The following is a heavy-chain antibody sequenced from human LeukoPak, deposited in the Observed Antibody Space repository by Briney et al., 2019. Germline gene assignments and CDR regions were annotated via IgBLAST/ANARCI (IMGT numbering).Heavy chain of an antibody. CDR2: IYYSGTT. CDR3: ARTGYCSSASCYTASRPYYYYYMDV. D-gene: IGHD2-2*02. V-gene: IGHV4-59*01. J-gene: IGHJ6*03. CDR1: GGSISSYY. Sequence: SETLSLTCSVSGGSISSYYWCWIRQPPGKGLEWIGYIYYSGTTNYNPSLKSRVTISVDTSKNQLSLKLSSVTAADTAVYYCARTGYCSSASCYTASRPYYYYYMDVWGKGTTVTVSS.